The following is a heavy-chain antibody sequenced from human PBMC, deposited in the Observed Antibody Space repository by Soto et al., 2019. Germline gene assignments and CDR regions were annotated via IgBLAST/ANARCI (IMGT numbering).Heavy chain of an antibody. V-gene: IGHV4-31*03. Sequence: SETLSHTDTVSGGSIISGGDYWSWLRQHPGKGLEWIGYIYYSGSTYYNPSLKSRVTISVDTSKNQFSLKLSSVTAADTAVYYCARDIRKYYFDYWGQGPLVTVSS. CDR3: ARDIRKYYFDY. CDR2: IYYSGST. CDR1: GGSIISGGDY. J-gene: IGHJ4*02.